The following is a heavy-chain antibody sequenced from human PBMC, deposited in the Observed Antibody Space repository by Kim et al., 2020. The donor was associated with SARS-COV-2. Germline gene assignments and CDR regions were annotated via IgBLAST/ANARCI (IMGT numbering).Heavy chain of an antibody. CDR3: VRDGKLLGDAFDI. D-gene: IGHD1-26*01. J-gene: IGHJ3*02. CDR2: IKQDGGET. V-gene: IGHV3-7*03. Sequence: GGSLRLYCVGSGFTFDDYWMTWVRQAPGKGLEWVANIKQDGGETYYVDSVKGRFTVSRDNTKKTLFLQMNRLRAEDTALYYCVRDGKLLGDAFDIWGRGTLVIVSS. CDR1: GFTFDDYW.